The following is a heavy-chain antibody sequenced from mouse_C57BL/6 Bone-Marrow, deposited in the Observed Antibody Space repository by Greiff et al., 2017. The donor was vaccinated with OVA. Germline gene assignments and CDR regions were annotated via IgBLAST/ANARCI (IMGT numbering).Heavy chain of an antibody. V-gene: IGHV1-82*01. Sequence: QVQLKESGPELVKPGASVKISCKASGYAFSSSWMNWVKQRPGKGLEWIGRIYPGDGDTNYNGKFKGKATLTADKSSSTAYMQLSSLTSEDSAVYFCASFYDRYFDYWGQGTTLTVSS. CDR1: GYAFSSSW. J-gene: IGHJ2*01. CDR2: IYPGDGDT. D-gene: IGHD2-3*01. CDR3: ASFYDRYFDY.